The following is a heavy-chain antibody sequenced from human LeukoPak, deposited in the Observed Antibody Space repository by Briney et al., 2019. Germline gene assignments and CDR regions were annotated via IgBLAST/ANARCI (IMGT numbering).Heavy chain of an antibody. Sequence: ASVKVSCKASGYTFTSYYMHWVRQAPGQGLEWMGIINPSGGSTSYAQKFQGRVTMTRDMSTSTVYMELSSLRSEDTAVYYCARPLLYSGSYFGAFDIWGQGTMVTVSS. CDR2: INPSGGST. CDR3: ARPLLYSGSYFGAFDI. J-gene: IGHJ3*02. D-gene: IGHD1-26*01. V-gene: IGHV1-46*01. CDR1: GYTFTSYY.